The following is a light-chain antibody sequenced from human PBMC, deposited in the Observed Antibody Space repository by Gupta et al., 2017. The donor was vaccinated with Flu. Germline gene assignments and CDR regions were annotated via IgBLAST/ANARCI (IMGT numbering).Light chain of an antibody. CDR3: QQYETAPPFT. CDR2: WAS. CDR1: QTILNSSNHKNY. V-gene: IGKV4-1*01. Sequence: DIVLTQSPDSLSVALGERATVSCRSSQTILNSSNHKNYLAWYQQKPGQPPKLLMSWASTRESGVPNRFTGSGSGTDFTLTITSRQAEDVAVYYCQQYETAPPFTFGQGTRL. J-gene: IGKJ5*01.